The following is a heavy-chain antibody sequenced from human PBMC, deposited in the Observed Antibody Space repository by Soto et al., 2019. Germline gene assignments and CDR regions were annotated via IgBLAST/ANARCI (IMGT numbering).Heavy chain of an antibody. D-gene: IGHD4-17*01. J-gene: IGHJ4*02. V-gene: IGHV1-69*02. Sequence: QVQLVQSGAEVKEPGSSVKVSCKASGGTFSSYTISWVRQAPGQGLEWMGRIIPILGIANYAQKFQGRVTITADKSTSTAYMELSSLRSEDTAVYYCARNPRTTEAVSYFDYWGQGTLVTVSS. CDR2: IIPILGIA. CDR1: GGTFSSYT. CDR3: ARNPRTTEAVSYFDY.